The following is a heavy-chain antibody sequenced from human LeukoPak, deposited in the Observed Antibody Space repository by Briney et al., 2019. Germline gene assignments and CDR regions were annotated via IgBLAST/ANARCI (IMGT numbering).Heavy chain of an antibody. D-gene: IGHD6-13*01. J-gene: IGHJ4*02. CDR2: MNPNRGNT. CDR3: VRAGPYSSSLPGS. CDR1: GYTFTSYD. V-gene: IGHV1-8*01. Sequence: GASVKVSCKSSGYTFTSYDINWRRQAHAQGLEWMGWMNPNRGNTGYAHKFQGRVTMTRNNSISTAYLELSDLRSDDTAVYFCVRAGPYSSSLPGSWGQGSLVTDSS.